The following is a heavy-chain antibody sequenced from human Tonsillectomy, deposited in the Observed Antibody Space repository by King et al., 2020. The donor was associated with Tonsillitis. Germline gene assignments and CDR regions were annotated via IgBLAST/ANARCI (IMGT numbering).Heavy chain of an antibody. Sequence: VQLQESGPGLVKPSETLSLTCTVSGGSISSYYWSWIRQPPGKGLEWIGYIYYSGSTNYNPSLKSRVTISVDTYKNQFSLKLSSVTAADTAVYYCARDKIATDTLDWGQGTLVTVSS. V-gene: IGHV4-59*01. CDR1: GGSISSYY. J-gene: IGHJ4*02. D-gene: IGHD2/OR15-2a*01. CDR3: ARDKIATDTLD. CDR2: IYYSGST.